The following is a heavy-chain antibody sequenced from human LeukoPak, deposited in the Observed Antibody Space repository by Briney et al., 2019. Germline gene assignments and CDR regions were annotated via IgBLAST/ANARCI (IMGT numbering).Heavy chain of an antibody. D-gene: IGHD5-24*01. V-gene: IGHV5-51*01. CDR2: IYPGDSDT. Sequence: GESLKISCKGTGYTFATNWIGWVRQMPGEGLEWMGIIYPGDSDTRYSPSFQGQVIISADKSISTAYLQWSSLKASDTAMYYCARGDGYNYDYWGQGTLVTVSS. CDR3: ARGDGYNYDY. J-gene: IGHJ4*02. CDR1: GYTFATNW.